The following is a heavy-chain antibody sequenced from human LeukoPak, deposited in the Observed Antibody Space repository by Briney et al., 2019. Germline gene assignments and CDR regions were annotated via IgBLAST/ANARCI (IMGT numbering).Heavy chain of an antibody. Sequence: SETLSLTCTVSGVSVSSGSYYWSWIRQPPGKGLEWIGYIYYSGSTNYNPSLKSRVTISVDTSKNQFSLKLSSVTAADTAVYYCARGPIAKYWGQGTLVTVSS. CDR1: GVSVSSGSYY. V-gene: IGHV4-61*01. CDR2: IYYSGST. CDR3: ARGPIAKY. J-gene: IGHJ4*02.